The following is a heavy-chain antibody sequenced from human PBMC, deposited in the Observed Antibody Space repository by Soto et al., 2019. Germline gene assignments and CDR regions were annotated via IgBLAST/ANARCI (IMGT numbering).Heavy chain of an antibody. CDR2: IYYSGST. Sequence: SETLSLTCTVSGGSVSSGSYYWSWIRQPPGEGLEWIGYIYYSGSTNYNPSLKSRVTISVDTSKNQFSLKLSSVTAADTAVYYCARALVATIIHDYWGQGTLVTVSS. D-gene: IGHD5-12*01. CDR3: ARALVATIIHDY. V-gene: IGHV4-61*01. J-gene: IGHJ4*02. CDR1: GGSVSSGSYY.